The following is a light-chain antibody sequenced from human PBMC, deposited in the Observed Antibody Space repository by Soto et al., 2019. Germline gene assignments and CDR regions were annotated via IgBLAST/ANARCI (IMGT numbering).Light chain of an antibody. CDR2: GAS. Sequence: EIVLTQSPGTLSLSPGERATLSCRASQTISRSYLAWYHQKPGQAPRLLIYGASSRAAGIPDRFSGSGSGTDFTLTISRLESEDFAVYYCQQYGSSPYSFGQWTRLQIK. CDR1: QTISRSY. V-gene: IGKV3-20*01. J-gene: IGKJ2*01. CDR3: QQYGSSPYS.